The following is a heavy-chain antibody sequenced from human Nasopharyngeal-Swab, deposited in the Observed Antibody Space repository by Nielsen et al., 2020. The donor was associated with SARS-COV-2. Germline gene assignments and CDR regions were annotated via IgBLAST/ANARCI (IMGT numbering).Heavy chain of an antibody. CDR1: GFSFNTYA. J-gene: IGHJ4*02. V-gene: IGHV3-23*01. D-gene: IGHD1-26*01. CDR3: AKDRSGSYDY. Sequence: GESLKISCAASGFSFNTYAMSWVRQAPGKGLEWVSAITSSGANTYYADSVKGRFTISRDNSKNTLYLQMDSLRADDTAGYYCAKDRSGSYDYWGQGTLVTVSS. CDR2: ITSSGANT.